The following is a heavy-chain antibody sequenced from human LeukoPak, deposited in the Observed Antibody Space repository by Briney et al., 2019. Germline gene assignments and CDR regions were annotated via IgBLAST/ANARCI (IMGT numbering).Heavy chain of an antibody. D-gene: IGHD5-12*01. J-gene: IGHJ5*02. V-gene: IGHV1-18*01. CDR2: ITAYNGNT. CDR1: GYTFTSYG. Sequence: GASVKVSCKASGYTFTSYGISWVRQAPAQGLEWVGLITAYNGNTNYAKKLKVRVTMTTDKSTSTPYMELRRLRSDDTAVYYCARDSHQWLRFGSNWFDPWGQGTLVTVSS. CDR3: ARDSHQWLRFGSNWFDP.